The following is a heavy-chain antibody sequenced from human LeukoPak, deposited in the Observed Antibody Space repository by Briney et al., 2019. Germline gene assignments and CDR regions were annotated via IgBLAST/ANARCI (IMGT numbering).Heavy chain of an antibody. Sequence: PGGSLRLSCVVSGFNFSNYWMNWVRQAPGKGLEWVANIKHDGSEKYYVDSVKGRFSISRDNAKKSLYLQMNSLRAEDTAVYYCAKDSDYGDYGGAFDIWGQGTMVTVSS. CDR3: AKDSDYGDYGGAFDI. D-gene: IGHD4-17*01. J-gene: IGHJ3*02. CDR2: IKHDGSEK. CDR1: GFNFSNYW. V-gene: IGHV3-7*01.